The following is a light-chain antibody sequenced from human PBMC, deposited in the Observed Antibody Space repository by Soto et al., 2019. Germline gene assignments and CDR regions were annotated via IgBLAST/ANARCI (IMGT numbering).Light chain of an antibody. Sequence: SVLTQPPSASGTPGQRVTISCSGSSSNIGSNTVNWYQQLPGTAPKLLIYSNNQRPSGVPDRFSGSKSGTSASLAISGLQSEDEADYDCAAWDGSLNDLGFGGGTKLTVL. CDR3: AAWDGSLNDLG. CDR2: SNN. V-gene: IGLV1-44*01. CDR1: SSNIGSNT. J-gene: IGLJ2*01.